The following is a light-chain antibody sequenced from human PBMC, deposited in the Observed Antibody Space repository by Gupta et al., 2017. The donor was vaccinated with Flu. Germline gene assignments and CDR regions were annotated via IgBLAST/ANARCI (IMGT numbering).Light chain of an antibody. Sequence: DIVVTHSSDPLAVSLGERATIYCKSSQSVLYSSSSRNYLAWYQHKPGQPPKLLIYWASTRETGVPDRFSGSGSGTDFTLTISSLQAEDVAVYYCQQSYTTPWTFGQGTKVEIK. CDR2: WAS. CDR3: QQSYTTPWT. J-gene: IGKJ1*01. V-gene: IGKV4-1*01. CDR1: QSVLYSSSSRNY.